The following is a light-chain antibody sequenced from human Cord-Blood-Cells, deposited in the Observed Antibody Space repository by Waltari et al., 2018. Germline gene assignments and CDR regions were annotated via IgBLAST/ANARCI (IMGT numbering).Light chain of an antibody. V-gene: IGLV2-14*01. CDR2: EVS. CDR3: SSYTSSSTLYV. Sequence: QPALTQPASVYGSPGQSITISCTGTSSDVGGYNYVSWYQQHPGKAPKLMIYEVSNRPSGVSNRFSGSKSGNTASLTISGLQAEDEADYYCSSYTSSSTLYVFGTGTKVTVL. CDR1: SSDVGGYNY. J-gene: IGLJ1*01.